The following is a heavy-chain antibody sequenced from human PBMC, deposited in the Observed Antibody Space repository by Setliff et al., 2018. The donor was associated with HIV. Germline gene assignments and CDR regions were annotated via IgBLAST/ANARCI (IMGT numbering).Heavy chain of an antibody. D-gene: IGHD3-10*01. Sequence: ASVKVSCKTSGYSFIRNGISWVRQAPGQGLEWMGRISAYNGNTNYAQKLQGRVTMTTDTSTNTAYMELKSLRSDDTAVYYCARDGGYYYYMDVWGKGTTVTVSS. CDR1: GYSFIRNG. V-gene: IGHV1-18*01. CDR3: ARDGGYYYYMDV. J-gene: IGHJ6*03. CDR2: ISAYNGNT.